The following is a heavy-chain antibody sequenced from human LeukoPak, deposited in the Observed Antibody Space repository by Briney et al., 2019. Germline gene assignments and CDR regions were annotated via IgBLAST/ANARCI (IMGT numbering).Heavy chain of an antibody. CDR2: ISWNSGSI. J-gene: IGHJ4*02. Sequence: GGSLRLSCAASGFTFDDYAMHWVRQAPGKGLEWVSGISWNSGSIGYADSVKGRFTISRDNAKNSLYLQMNSLRAEDMALYYCAKSGYSNYGGEFDYWGQGTLVTVSS. CDR1: GFTFDDYA. D-gene: IGHD4-11*01. V-gene: IGHV3-9*03. CDR3: AKSGYSNYGGEFDY.